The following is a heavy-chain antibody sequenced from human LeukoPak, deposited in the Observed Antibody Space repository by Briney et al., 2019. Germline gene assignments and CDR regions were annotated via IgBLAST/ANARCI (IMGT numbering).Heavy chain of an antibody. Sequence: PSQTLSLTCTVSGGSISSGNYYWSRIRQPAGMGFEWIGRIYISGGTDYNPSLKSRLTISIDTSKNQFYLRLSSVTAADTAVYYCVRVRRNSGNKYFDPWGQGTRVTVSS. CDR1: GGSISSGNYY. V-gene: IGHV4-61*02. CDR3: VRVRRNSGNKYFDP. J-gene: IGHJ5*02. CDR2: IYISGGT. D-gene: IGHD5-12*01.